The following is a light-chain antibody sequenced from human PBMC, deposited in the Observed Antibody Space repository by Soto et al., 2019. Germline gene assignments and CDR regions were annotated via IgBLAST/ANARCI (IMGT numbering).Light chain of an antibody. CDR3: QQYSSSPPYT. CDR2: GAS. V-gene: IGKV3-20*01. CDR1: QSVSSSY. J-gene: IGKJ2*01. Sequence: EIVLTQSPGTLSLSPGERATLSCRASQSVSSSYLAWYQQKPGQAPRLLIYGASSRATVIPDRFSGSGSGTDFTLTISRLEPEDFAVYYCQQYSSSPPYTFGQGTKLEIK.